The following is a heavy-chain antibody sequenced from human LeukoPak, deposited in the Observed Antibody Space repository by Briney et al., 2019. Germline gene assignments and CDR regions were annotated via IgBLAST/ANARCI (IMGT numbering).Heavy chain of an antibody. J-gene: IGHJ3*02. Sequence: PGGSLRLSCAASGFTFSNYWMHWVRQAPGKGLVWVSRINSDGSSTTSADSVKGRFTISRDNAKNTLYPQMNSMRAEDTAVYHCARVPWLVRGLLDAFDIWGQGTMVTVSS. CDR3: ARVPWLVRGLLDAFDI. V-gene: IGHV3-74*01. CDR2: INSDGSST. D-gene: IGHD6-19*01. CDR1: GFTFSNYW.